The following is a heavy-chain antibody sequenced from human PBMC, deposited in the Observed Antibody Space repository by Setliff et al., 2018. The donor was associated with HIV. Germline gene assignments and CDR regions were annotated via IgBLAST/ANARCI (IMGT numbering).Heavy chain of an antibody. D-gene: IGHD1-26*01. CDR2: ISSSSSYI. CDR1: GITVSGIY. V-gene: IGHV3-21*04. J-gene: IGHJ4*02. Sequence: GGSLRLSCVASGITVSGIYMTWVRQAPGKGLEWVSSISSSSSYIYYADSLKGRFTISRDKSKNTVYLQMNSLRAEDTAVYYCAKSRESYSGVDYFDYWGQGTLVTVSS. CDR3: AKSRESYSGVDYFDY.